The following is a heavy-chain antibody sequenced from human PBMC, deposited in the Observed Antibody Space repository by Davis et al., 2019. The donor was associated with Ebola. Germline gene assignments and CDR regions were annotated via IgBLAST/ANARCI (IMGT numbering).Heavy chain of an antibody. Sequence: PGGSLRLSCAASGFTFDSYAMTWVRQAPGKGLECVSGTSGSGGGTYYSDSVKGRFTISRDNSKNTLYLQMNSPRAEDTAVYYCAKDQWEDDYWYFDHWGRGTLVTVSS. CDR2: TSGSGGGT. D-gene: IGHD1-26*01. CDR1: GFTFDSYA. J-gene: IGHJ2*01. V-gene: IGHV3-23*01. CDR3: AKDQWEDDYWYFDH.